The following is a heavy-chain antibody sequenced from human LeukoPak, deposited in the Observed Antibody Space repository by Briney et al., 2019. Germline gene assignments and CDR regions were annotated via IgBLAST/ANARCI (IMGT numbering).Heavy chain of an antibody. CDR1: GFTFSMHG. Sequence: PGGSLRLSCAASGFTFSMHGMHWVRQAPGKGLEWVAFIRYDGSNKYYTDSVKGRFTISRDNSKNTLYLQMNSLRAEDTAVYYCAKDFSWAAAIGRDAFDIWGQGTMVTVSS. CDR3: AKDFSWAAAIGRDAFDI. CDR2: IRYDGSNK. V-gene: IGHV3-30*02. D-gene: IGHD2-2*02. J-gene: IGHJ3*02.